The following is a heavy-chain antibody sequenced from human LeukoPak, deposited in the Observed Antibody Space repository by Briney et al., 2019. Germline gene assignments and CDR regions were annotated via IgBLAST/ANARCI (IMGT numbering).Heavy chain of an antibody. CDR2: ISSSSSYI. V-gene: IGHV3-21*01. Sequence: TGGSPRLSCAASGFTFSSYSMTWVRQAPGKGLEWVSSISSSSSYIYYADSVKGRFTISRDNAKNSLYLQMNSLRAEDTAVYYCARDTAMGHRAFDIWGQGTMVTVSS. CDR1: GFTFSSYS. CDR3: ARDTAMGHRAFDI. J-gene: IGHJ3*02. D-gene: IGHD5-18*01.